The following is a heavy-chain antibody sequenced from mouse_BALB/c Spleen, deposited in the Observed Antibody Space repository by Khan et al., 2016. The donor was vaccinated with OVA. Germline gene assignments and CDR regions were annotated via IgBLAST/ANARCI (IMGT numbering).Heavy chain of an antibody. V-gene: IGHV3-2*02. CDR3: ARKDYYDYDPFPY. D-gene: IGHD2-4*01. J-gene: IGHJ3*01. CDR2: ISYSGNT. CDR1: GYSITSEFA. Sequence: VQLQQSGPGLVKPSQSLSLTCTVTGYSITSEFAWNWIRQFPGNKLEWLGYISYSGNTSYNPSLKSLISITRDTSRNQFFLQLTSVTTEDTATYYCARKDYYDYDPFPYWGQGTLVTVSA.